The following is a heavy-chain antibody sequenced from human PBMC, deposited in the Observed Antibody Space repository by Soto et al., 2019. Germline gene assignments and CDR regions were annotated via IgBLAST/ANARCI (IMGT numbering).Heavy chain of an antibody. CDR1: GFTFSSYW. J-gene: IGHJ5*02. CDR2: IKQDGSEK. V-gene: IGHV3-7*03. CDR3: ARVRTIAARRNWFDP. Sequence: GGSLRLSCAASGFTFSSYWMSWVRQAPGKGLEWVANIKQDGSEKYYVDSVKGRFTISRDNAKNSLYLQMNSLRAEDTAEYYCARVRTIAARRNWFDPWGQGTLVTVSS. D-gene: IGHD6-6*01.